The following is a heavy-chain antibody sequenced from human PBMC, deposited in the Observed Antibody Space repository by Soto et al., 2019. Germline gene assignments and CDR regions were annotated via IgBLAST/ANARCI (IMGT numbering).Heavy chain of an antibody. J-gene: IGHJ4*02. CDR3: ARTLSASSPVPFDY. CDR2: IYYSGST. CDR1: GGSISSSSHY. V-gene: IGHV4-39*01. D-gene: IGHD6-6*01. Sequence: SETLSLTCTVSGGSISSSSHYWGWIRQPPGKGLEWIGTIYYSGSTYYNPSLKSRVTISIDTSKNQFSVKLSSVTAADTAVYYCARTLSASSPVPFDYCGQGTLLTVSS.